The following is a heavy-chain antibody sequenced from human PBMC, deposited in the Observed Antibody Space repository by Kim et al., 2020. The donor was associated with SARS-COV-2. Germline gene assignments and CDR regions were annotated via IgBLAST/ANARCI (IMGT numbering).Heavy chain of an antibody. Sequence: GGSLRLSCAASGFTFSDYYMSWIRQAPGKGLEWVSYISSSGSTIYYADSVKGRFTISRDNAKNSLYLQMNSLRAEDTAVYYCARDPAIAVAGHPYFDYWGQGTLVTVSS. CDR3: ARDPAIAVAGHPYFDY. D-gene: IGHD6-19*01. CDR1: GFTFSDYY. J-gene: IGHJ4*02. V-gene: IGHV3-11*01. CDR2: ISSSGSTI.